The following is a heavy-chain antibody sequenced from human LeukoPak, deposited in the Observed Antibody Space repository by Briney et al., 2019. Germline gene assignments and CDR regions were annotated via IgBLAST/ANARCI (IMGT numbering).Heavy chain of an antibody. CDR1: GFTFSSYG. Sequence: GGSLRLSCAASGFTFSSYGMHWVRQAPGKELEWVAVIWYDGNNKYYADSVKGRFTISRDNSKNTLYLQMNSLRAEDTAVYYCARSTSSEYDIYHFDYWGQGTLVTVSS. CDR3: ARSTSSEYDIYHFDY. V-gene: IGHV3-33*01. CDR2: IWYDGNNK. J-gene: IGHJ4*02. D-gene: IGHD3-9*01.